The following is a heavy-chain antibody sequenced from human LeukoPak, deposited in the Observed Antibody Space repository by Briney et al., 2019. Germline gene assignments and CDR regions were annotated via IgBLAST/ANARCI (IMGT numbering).Heavy chain of an antibody. J-gene: IGHJ3*02. Sequence: SQTLSLTCAVSGGSISSGGYSWSWIRQPPGKGLEWIGYIYHSGSTYYNPSLKSRVTISVDRSKNQFPLKLSSVTAADTAVYYCARAAAHSYAFDIWGQGTMVTVSS. D-gene: IGHD2-15*01. CDR1: GGSISSGGYS. CDR2: IYHSGST. CDR3: ARAAAHSYAFDI. V-gene: IGHV4-30-2*01.